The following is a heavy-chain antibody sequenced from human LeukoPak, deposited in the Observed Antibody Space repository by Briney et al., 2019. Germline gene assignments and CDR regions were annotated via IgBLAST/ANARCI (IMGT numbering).Heavy chain of an antibody. D-gene: IGHD3-22*01. CDR3: ARAGYDSSGYYSY. Sequence: ASVKVSCKASGYIFTSYYMHWLRQAPGQGLEWVGLINPTGGSTTYAQNFQGRVTMHRDTSTTTVYMEVSSLRSEDTAVYYCARAGYDSSGYYSYWGQGTLVTVSS. CDR1: GYIFTSYY. V-gene: IGHV1-46*01. J-gene: IGHJ4*02. CDR2: INPTGGST.